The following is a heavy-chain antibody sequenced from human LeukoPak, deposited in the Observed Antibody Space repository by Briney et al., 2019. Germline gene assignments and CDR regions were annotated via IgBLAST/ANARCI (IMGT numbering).Heavy chain of an antibody. CDR2: INHSGST. V-gene: IGHV4-34*01. J-gene: IGHJ4*02. D-gene: IGHD2-2*01. Sequence: PSETLSLTCAVYGGSFRGYYWIGIRQPPGKGLEWIGEINHSGSTNYRPSLKSRVTISVDKSKKQFSLKLSSVTAADTAVYYCARGPNSSTDYWGQGTLVTVSS. CDR3: ARGPNSSTDY. CDR1: GGSFRGYY.